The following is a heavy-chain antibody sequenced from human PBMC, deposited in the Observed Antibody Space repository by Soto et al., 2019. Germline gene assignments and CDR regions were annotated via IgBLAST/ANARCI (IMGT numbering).Heavy chain of an antibody. V-gene: IGHV4-30-4*01. CDR1: GDSISTVDYF. Sequence: SETLSLTCSVSGDSISTVDYFWAWIRQPPGQALEYIGYIYKSATTYYNPSFESRVAISLDTSKSLFSLNVTSVTAADTAVYFCARGRYCLTGRCFPNWFDSWGQGTLVTVSS. D-gene: IGHD2-15*01. CDR2: IYKSATT. J-gene: IGHJ5*01. CDR3: ARGRYCLTGRCFPNWFDS.